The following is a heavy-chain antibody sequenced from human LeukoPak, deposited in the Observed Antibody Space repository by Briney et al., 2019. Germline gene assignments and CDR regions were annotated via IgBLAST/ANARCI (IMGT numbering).Heavy chain of an antibody. J-gene: IGHJ6*03. CDR3: ARDSRDYSNYLTAYYYCYYMDV. D-gene: IGHD4-11*01. CDR1: GGSISSHY. CDR2: IYYSGST. V-gene: IGHV4-59*11. Sequence: SETLSLTCTVSGGSISSHYWSWIRQPPGKGLEWIGYIYYSGSTNYNPSLKSRVTISVDTSKNQFSLKLSSVTAADTAVYYCARDSRDYSNYLTAYYYCYYMDVWGKGTTVTVSS.